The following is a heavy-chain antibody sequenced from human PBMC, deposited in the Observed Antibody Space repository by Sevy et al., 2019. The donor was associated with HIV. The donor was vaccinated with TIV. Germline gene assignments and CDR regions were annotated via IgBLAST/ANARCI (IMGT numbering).Heavy chain of an antibody. Sequence: GGSLRLSCAASGFTFSSYAMHWVRQAPGKGLEWVAVISYDGSNKYYADSVKGRFTISRENSKNTLYLQMNSLRAEDTAGYYCARDQYYDSSGSPYFDYWGQGTLVTVSS. J-gene: IGHJ4*02. V-gene: IGHV3-30-3*01. CDR1: GFTFSSYA. CDR3: ARDQYYDSSGSPYFDY. CDR2: ISYDGSNK. D-gene: IGHD3-22*01.